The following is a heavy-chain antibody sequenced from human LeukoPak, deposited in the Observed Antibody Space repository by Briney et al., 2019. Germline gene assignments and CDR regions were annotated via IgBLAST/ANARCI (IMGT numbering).Heavy chain of an antibody. CDR1: GGSISSTLYY. J-gene: IGHJ4*02. Sequence: SETLSLTCTVSGGSISSTLYYWGWIRQPPGKGLEWIGEINHSGSTNYNPSLKSRVTISVDTSKNQFSLKLSSVTAADTAVYYCARHVRILYSRAARVWFDYWGQGTLVTVSS. CDR3: ARHVRILYSRAARVWFDY. V-gene: IGHV4-39*01. CDR2: INHSGST. D-gene: IGHD2-8*01.